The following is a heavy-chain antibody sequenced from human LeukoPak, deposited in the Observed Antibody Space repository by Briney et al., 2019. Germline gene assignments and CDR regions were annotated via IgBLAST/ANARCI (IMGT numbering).Heavy chain of an antibody. CDR2: ISSSSSYI. J-gene: IGHJ5*02. CDR1: GFTFSSYS. Sequence: GGSLRLSCAASGFTFSSYSMNWVRQAPGKGLEWVSSISSSSSYIYYADSVKGRFTISRDNAKNSLYLQMNSLRAEDTAVYYCARGNSGYDYPPPGGFDPWGQGTLVTVSS. D-gene: IGHD5-12*01. CDR3: ARGNSGYDYPPPGGFDP. V-gene: IGHV3-21*01.